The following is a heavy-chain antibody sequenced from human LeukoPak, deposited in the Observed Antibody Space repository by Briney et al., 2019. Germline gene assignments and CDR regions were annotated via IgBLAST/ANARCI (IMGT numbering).Heavy chain of an antibody. CDR2: IYYSGST. Sequence: SETLSLTCTVSGGSISDYYWSWIRQPPGKGLEWLGYIYYSGSTKNNPSLKSRVTISVDTSKNQFSLKLSSVTAADTAVYYCARESVAAAANYYYGMDVWGQGTTVTVSS. D-gene: IGHD6-13*01. CDR3: ARESVAAAANYYYGMDV. V-gene: IGHV4-59*13. CDR1: GGSISDYY. J-gene: IGHJ6*02.